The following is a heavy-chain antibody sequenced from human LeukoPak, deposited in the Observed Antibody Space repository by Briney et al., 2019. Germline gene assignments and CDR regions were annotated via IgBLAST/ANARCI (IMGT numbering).Heavy chain of an antibody. J-gene: IGHJ5*02. V-gene: IGHV3-21*01. CDR3: AREENYDILTGYHNWFDP. CDR1: GFTFSSYS. D-gene: IGHD3-9*01. Sequence: GGSLRLSCAASGFTFSSYSMNWVRQAPGKGLEWVSSISSSSSYIYYADSVKGRFTISRDNAKNSLYLQMNSLRAEDTAVYYCAREENYDILTGYHNWFDPWGQGTLVTVSS. CDR2: ISSSSSYI.